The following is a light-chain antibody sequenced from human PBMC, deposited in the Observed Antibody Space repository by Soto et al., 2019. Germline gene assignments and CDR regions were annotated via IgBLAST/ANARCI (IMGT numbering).Light chain of an antibody. CDR3: QQVKTYPRT. Sequence: DIQMTQSPSTLSASVGDRVTISCRASQSISSWLAWYQQKPGKAPKLLIYTASRLQSGVPPRFSGSGSGTDFTLTINSLQPEDFATYYCQQVKTYPRTFGGGTKVDIK. V-gene: IGKV1-5*01. J-gene: IGKJ4*01. CDR1: QSISSW. CDR2: TAS.